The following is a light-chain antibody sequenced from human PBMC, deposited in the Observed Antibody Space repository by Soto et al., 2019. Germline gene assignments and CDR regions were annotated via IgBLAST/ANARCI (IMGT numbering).Light chain of an antibody. V-gene: IGLV3-9*01. CDR3: QVWDSSTEVV. CDR1: NIGNKN. CDR2: RDR. J-gene: IGLJ2*01. Sequence: SYELTQPLSVSVALGQTARITCGGNNIGNKNVHWYQQKPGQAPVLVIYRDRNRPSGIPERFSGSNSGNTATLTISRAQAGDESDYYCQVWDSSTEVVFGGGTKLT.